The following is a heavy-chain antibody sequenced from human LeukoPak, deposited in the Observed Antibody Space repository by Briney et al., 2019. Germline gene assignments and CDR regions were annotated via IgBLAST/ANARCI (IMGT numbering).Heavy chain of an antibody. D-gene: IGHD6-13*01. V-gene: IGHV4-4*02. J-gene: IGHJ4*02. Sequence: SGTLSLTCAVSGGSISSSNWWSWVRQPPGKGLEWIGEIYHSGSTNYNPSLKSRVTISVDKSKNQFSLKLSSVTAADTAVYYCARDAKEIAAAGTFDYWGQGTLVIVSS. CDR2: IYHSGST. CDR3: ARDAKEIAAAGTFDY. CDR1: GGSISSSNW.